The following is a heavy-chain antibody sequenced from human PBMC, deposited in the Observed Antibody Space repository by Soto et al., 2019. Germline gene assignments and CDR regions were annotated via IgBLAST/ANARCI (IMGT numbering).Heavy chain of an antibody. CDR3: AKGNSWSPALVLDI. J-gene: IGHJ3*02. CDR2: ISGSGGST. CDR1: GFTISSNY. D-gene: IGHD1-7*01. V-gene: IGHV3-23*01. Sequence: WLSLRLSCAASGFTISSNYMSWVSQAPGKGLEWVSAISGSGGSTYYADSVKGRFTISRDSSKNTLYLQMNSLRAEDTAVYYCAKGNSWSPALVLDIWGQGTMVTVSS.